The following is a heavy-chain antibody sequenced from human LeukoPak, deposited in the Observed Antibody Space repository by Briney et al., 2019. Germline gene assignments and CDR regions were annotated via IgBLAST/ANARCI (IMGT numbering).Heavy chain of an antibody. Sequence: KPSETLSLTCTVSGDSISSTSYFWGWIRQPPGKGLEWIGSIYNSGRSHYNPSLKSRVTISVDTSKNQFSLKLSSVTAADTAMYFYSREQIRGSGSYYYNLFDPWGQGALVTVSS. CDR1: GDSISSTSYF. CDR2: IYNSGRS. CDR3: SREQIRGSGSYYYNLFDP. J-gene: IGHJ5*02. D-gene: IGHD3-10*01. V-gene: IGHV4-39*07.